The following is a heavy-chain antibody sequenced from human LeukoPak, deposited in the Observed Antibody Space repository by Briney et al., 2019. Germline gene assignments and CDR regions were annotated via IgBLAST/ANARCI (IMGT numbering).Heavy chain of an antibody. D-gene: IGHD3-22*01. CDR3: SRVSSGYYKASFDY. V-gene: IGHV1-69*13. CDR1: GGTFSSYA. Sequence: SVKVSCKASGGTFSSYAISWVRQAPGQGLEWMGGIIPIFGTANYAQKFQGRVTITADESTSTAYMELSSLRSEDTAVYYCSRVSSGYYKASFDYWGQGTLVTVSS. J-gene: IGHJ4*02. CDR2: IIPIFGTA.